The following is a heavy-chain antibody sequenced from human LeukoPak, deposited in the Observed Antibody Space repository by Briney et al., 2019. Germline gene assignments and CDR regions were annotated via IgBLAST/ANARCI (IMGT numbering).Heavy chain of an antibody. CDR1: GFILSNSA. V-gene: IGHV3-23*01. Sequence: PGGSLRLSCAASGFILSNSAMSWVRQAPGKGLEWVSVLSGSGGSTYYADSVKGRFTISRDNSKNTLYLQMNSLRAEDTAVYYCAKDSTAYYYDSSAAFDYWGQGTLVTVSS. D-gene: IGHD3-22*01. J-gene: IGHJ4*02. CDR3: AKDSTAYYYDSSAAFDY. CDR2: LSGSGGST.